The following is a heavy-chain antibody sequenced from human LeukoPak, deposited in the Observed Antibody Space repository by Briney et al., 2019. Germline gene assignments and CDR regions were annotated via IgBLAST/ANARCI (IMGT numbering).Heavy chain of an antibody. V-gene: IGHV1-46*01. CDR1: GFTFTNYN. CDR2: INPSGGST. D-gene: IGHD3-10*01. CDR3: ARGILYGSGSYRTV. J-gene: IGHJ1*01. Sequence: ASVKVSCKASGFTFTNYNLHWVRQAPGQRLEWMGIINPSGGSTNYAQNFQGRVTVTRNTSISTAYMELSSLRSEDTAVYYCARGILYGSGSYRTVWGQGTLVTVSS.